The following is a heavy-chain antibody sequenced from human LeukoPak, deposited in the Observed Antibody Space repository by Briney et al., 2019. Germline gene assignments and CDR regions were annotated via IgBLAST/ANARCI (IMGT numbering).Heavy chain of an antibody. V-gene: IGHV5-51*01. Sequence: GESLKISCKGSGYSFTSYWIGWVRQMPGKGLERMGIIYPGDSDTRYSPSFQGQVTISADKSISTAYLQWSSLKASDTAMYYCARPDTDSPNPAFGMDVWGQGTTVTVSS. CDR3: ARPDTDSPNPAFGMDV. J-gene: IGHJ6*02. D-gene: IGHD1-14*01. CDR2: IYPGDSDT. CDR1: GYSFTSYW.